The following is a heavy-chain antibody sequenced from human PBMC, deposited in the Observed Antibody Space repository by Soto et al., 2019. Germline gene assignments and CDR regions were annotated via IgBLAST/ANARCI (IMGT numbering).Heavy chain of an antibody. J-gene: IGHJ4*02. CDR1: GFTFSSYW. Sequence: EVQLVESGGGLVQPGGSLRLSCAVSGFTFSSYWMSWVRQAPGKGLEWVAKIKQDGSEEYYMDSVKGRFTISRDNAKNSLFLQMNSLRAEDAAVYYCVRRHYDSNGYYSGSYWGQGTLVTVSS. CDR2: IKQDGSEE. V-gene: IGHV3-7*03. D-gene: IGHD3-22*01. CDR3: VRRHYDSNGYYSGSY.